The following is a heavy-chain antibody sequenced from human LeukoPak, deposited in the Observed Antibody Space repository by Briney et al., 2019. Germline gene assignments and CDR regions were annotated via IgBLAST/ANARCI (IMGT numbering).Heavy chain of an antibody. CDR3: ARDLEWEPLDY. CDR2: IKQDGSEK. D-gene: IGHD1-26*01. J-gene: IGHJ4*02. CDR1: GFTFSSYG. Sequence: GGSLRLSCAASGFTFSSYGMHWVRQAPGTGLEWVANIKQDGSEKYYVDSVKGRFTISRDNAKNSLYLQMNGLRAEDTAVYYFARDLEWEPLDYWGQGTLVTVSS. V-gene: IGHV3-7*01.